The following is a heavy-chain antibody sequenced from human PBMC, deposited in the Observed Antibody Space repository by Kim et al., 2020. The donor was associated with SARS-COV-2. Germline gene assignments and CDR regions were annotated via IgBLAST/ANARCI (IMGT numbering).Heavy chain of an antibody. J-gene: IGHJ4*02. D-gene: IGHD2-21*01. Sequence: GGSLRLSCAASGFTFSSYGMSWVRQAPGEGLEWVANIKENGAGKYYVDSLKGRFTISRDNAKKSLYLQMDSLGAEDTAVYYCAKNSRGAAFDYWGQGSLV. CDR1: GFTFSSYG. CDR3: AKNSRGAAFDY. V-gene: IGHV3-7*03. CDR2: IKENGAGK.